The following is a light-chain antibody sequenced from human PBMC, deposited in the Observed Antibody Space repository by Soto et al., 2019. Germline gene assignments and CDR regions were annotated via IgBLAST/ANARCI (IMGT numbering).Light chain of an antibody. J-gene: IGLJ1*01. CDR1: TGPVTTGHY. CDR3: LLSYRGDYV. V-gene: IGLV7-46*01. CDR2: DTA. Sequence: QAVVTQEPSLTVSPGGKVILTCGSTTGPVTTGHYPYWFQQKPGQAPRPLVYDTANIFSWTPVRFSGSLVGGKAALTLSGAQHEDEAEYYCLLSYRGDYVFGPGTKVTVL.